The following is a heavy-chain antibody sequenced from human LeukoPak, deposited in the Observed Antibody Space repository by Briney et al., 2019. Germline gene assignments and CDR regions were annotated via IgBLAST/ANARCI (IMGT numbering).Heavy chain of an antibody. CDR3: ARGTYVQYYDDTSGYPFDY. D-gene: IGHD3-22*01. CDR2: INPNSGGT. V-gene: IGHV1-2*02. J-gene: IGHJ4*02. Sequence: GASVKVSCKASGYTFTGYYMHWVRQAPGQGLEWMGWINPNSGGTNYAQKFQGRVTMTRDTSISTAYMELSRLRSDDTAVYYCARGTYVQYYDDTSGYPFDYWGQGTLVSVSS. CDR1: GYTFTGYY.